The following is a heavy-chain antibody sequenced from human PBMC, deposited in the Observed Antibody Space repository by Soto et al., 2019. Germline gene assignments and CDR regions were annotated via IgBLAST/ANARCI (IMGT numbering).Heavy chain of an antibody. CDR3: AKQSRPPGILTGYYQRFDI. Sequence: QVQLQESGPGLVKPSETLSLTCTVSGVSFSSYYWSWIRQPPGKGLEWIGYIHYSGSTSYNPSLKSRVAISVDTSKNQFSLKLSSVTAADTAVYYCAKQSRPPGILTGYYQRFDIWGQGTMVTVSS. J-gene: IGHJ3*02. D-gene: IGHD3-9*01. V-gene: IGHV4-59*08. CDR1: GVSFSSYY. CDR2: IHYSGST.